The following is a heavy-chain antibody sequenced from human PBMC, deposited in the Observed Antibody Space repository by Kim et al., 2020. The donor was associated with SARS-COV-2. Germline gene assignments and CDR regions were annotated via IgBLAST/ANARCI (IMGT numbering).Heavy chain of an antibody. J-gene: IGHJ4*02. Sequence: GGSLRLSCAASGFTFSSYAMSWVRQAPGKGLEWVSAISGSGGSTYYADSVKGRFTISRDNSKNTLYLQMNSLRAEDTAVYYCAIFQLPRVRYFDWFTSDCWGQGTLVTVSS. CDR1: GFTFSSYA. CDR2: ISGSGGST. V-gene: IGHV3-23*01. CDR3: AIFQLPRVRYFDWFTSDC. D-gene: IGHD3-9*01.